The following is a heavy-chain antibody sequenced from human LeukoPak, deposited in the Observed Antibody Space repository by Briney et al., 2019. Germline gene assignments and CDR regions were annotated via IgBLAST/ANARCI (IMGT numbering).Heavy chain of an antibody. D-gene: IGHD3-10*01. V-gene: IGHV4-59*08. CDR3: ARRGSGSPFDY. CDR1: GGSISSYY. J-gene: IGHJ4*02. Sequence: SETLSLTCTVSGGSISSYYWSWIRQPPGKGLEWIGYIYYSGSTNYNPSLKSRVTISVDTSKNQFSLKLSSVTAADTAVYYCARRGSGSPFDYWGQGTLVTVSS. CDR2: IYYSGST.